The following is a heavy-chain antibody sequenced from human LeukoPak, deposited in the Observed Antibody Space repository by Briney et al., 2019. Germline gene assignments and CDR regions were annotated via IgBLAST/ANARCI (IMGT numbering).Heavy chain of an antibody. J-gene: IGHJ4*02. V-gene: IGHV3-33*06. D-gene: IGHD4-17*01. CDR1: GFTFSNYG. Sequence: GGSLRLSCAASGFTFSNYGMHWVRQAPGKGLEWVALIYYDGSNKYYADSVRGRFTISRDNSRNTLYLQMNSLRAEDTAVYYCAKCLLLRSDDYAPFDYWGQGILVTVSS. CDR3: AKCLLLRSDDYAPFDY. CDR2: IYYDGSNK.